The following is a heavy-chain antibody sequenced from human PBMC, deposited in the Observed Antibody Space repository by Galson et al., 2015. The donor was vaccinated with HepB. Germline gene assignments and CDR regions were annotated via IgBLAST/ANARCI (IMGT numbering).Heavy chain of an antibody. CDR3: AKDSADSTTYDHWFDP. CDR1: GFSFSDYD. J-gene: IGHJ5*02. V-gene: IGHV3-48*01. Sequence: SLRLSCAASGFSFSDYDMNWVRQAPGRGLEWVSYIRSSSNTIYYADSVKGRFSISRDNAKNLLYLHMNSLRAEDTAVYYCAKDSADSTTYDHWFDPWGQGTLVTVSS. D-gene: IGHD3-16*01. CDR2: IRSSSNTI.